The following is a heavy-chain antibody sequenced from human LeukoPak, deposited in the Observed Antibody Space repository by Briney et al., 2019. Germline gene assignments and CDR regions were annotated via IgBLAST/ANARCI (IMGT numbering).Heavy chain of an antibody. CDR2: INPNSGGT. CDR3: ARGSTYYDFWSGLMDWFDP. CDR1: GYAFTAYY. V-gene: IGHV1-2*06. Sequence: GASVKVSCKASGYAFTAYYIHWVRQAPGQGLEWMGRINPNSGGTNYAQKFQGRVTMTRDTSISTAYMELSRLRSDDTAVYYCARGSTYYDFWSGLMDWFDPWGQGTLVTVSS. J-gene: IGHJ5*02. D-gene: IGHD3-3*01.